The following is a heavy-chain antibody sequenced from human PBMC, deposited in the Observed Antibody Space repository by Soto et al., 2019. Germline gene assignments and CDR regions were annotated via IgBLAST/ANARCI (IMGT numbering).Heavy chain of an antibody. D-gene: IGHD3-3*01. J-gene: IGHJ3*02. CDR1: GYSFTSYW. CDR2: IDPSDSYT. Sequence: RGASLKISCKGCGYSFTSYWISWVRQMPGKGLEWMGRIDPSDSYTNYSPSFQGHVTISADKSISTAYLQWSSLKASDTAMYYCARHGGLRILESVAPHGGDIWGQATMIAV. V-gene: IGHV5-10-1*01. CDR3: ARHGGLRILESVAPHGGDI.